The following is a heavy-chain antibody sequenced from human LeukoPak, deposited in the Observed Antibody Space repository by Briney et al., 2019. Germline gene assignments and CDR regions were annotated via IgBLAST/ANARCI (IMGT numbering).Heavy chain of an antibody. V-gene: IGHV1-8*02. CDR1: GGTFSSYA. CDR2: MNPNSGNT. D-gene: IGHD5-18*01. J-gene: IGHJ4*02. CDR3: ARGSQYGIQLPFDY. Sequence: ASVKVSCKASGGTFSSYAISWVRQATGQGLEWMGWMNPNSGNTGYAQKFQGRVTMTRNTSISTAYMELSSLRSEDTAVYYCARGSQYGIQLPFDYWGQGTLVTVSS.